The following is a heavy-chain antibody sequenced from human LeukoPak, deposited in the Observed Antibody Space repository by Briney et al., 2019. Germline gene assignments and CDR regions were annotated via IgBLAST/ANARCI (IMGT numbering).Heavy chain of an antibody. CDR1: GGSISSSSYY. J-gene: IGHJ4*02. CDR3: ARRTGDPNIAAAGAFDY. Sequence: SETLSLTCTVSGGSISSSSYYWGWIRQPPGKGLEWIGSIYYSGSTYYNPSLKSRVTISVDTSKNQFSLKLSSVTAADTAVYYCARRTGDPNIAAAGAFDYWGQGTLVTVSS. V-gene: IGHV4-39*01. D-gene: IGHD6-13*01. CDR2: IYYSGST.